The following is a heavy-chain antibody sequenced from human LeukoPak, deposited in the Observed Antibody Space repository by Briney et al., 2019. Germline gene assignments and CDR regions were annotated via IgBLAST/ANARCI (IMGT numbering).Heavy chain of an antibody. CDR3: ARAVLHYYYYMDV. Sequence: GGSLRLSCAASGFTFSSYAMSWVRQAPGKGLEWVSAISGSGGSTYYADSVKGRFTISRDNSKNTLYLQMNSLRAEDTAVYYCARAVLHYYYYMDVWGKGTTVTVSS. V-gene: IGHV3-23*01. CDR1: GFTFSSYA. J-gene: IGHJ6*03. CDR2: ISGSGGST.